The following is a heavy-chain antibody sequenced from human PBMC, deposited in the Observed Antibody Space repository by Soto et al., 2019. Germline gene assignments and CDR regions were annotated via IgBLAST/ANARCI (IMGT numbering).Heavy chain of an antibody. D-gene: IGHD6-6*01. V-gene: IGHV1-18*01. CDR3: ARDSSSPDIYYGMDV. CDR1: GYTFTSYG. Sequence: QVQLVQSGAEVKKPGASVKVSCKASGYTFTSYGISWVRQAPGQGLEWMGWISAYNGNTNYAQKLQGRVTMTTDTSTSTAYMERRSLRSDDTAVYYCARDSSSPDIYYGMDVWGQGTTVTVSS. CDR2: ISAYNGNT. J-gene: IGHJ6*02.